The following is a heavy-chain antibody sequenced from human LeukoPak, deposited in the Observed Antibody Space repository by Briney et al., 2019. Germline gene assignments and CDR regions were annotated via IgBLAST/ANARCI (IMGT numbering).Heavy chain of an antibody. Sequence: GGSLRLSCAVSGFTFSSHAMTWVRQAPGKGLEWVSGISISGDITYYADSVQGRFIISRDNSKNTVCLQMNSLRVEDTAVYYCANEEVPNGYWGQGTLVTVSS. J-gene: IGHJ4*02. CDR2: ISISGDIT. V-gene: IGHV3-23*01. CDR1: GFTFSSHA. CDR3: ANEEVPNGY. D-gene: IGHD2-8*01.